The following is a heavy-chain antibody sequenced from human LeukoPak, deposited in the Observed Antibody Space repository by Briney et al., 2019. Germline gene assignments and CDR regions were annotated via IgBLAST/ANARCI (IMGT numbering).Heavy chain of an antibody. Sequence: PGGSLRLSCAASGFTFSSYAMSWVRQAPGKGLEWVSAISGSGGSTYYADSVKGRFTISRDNSKNTLYLQMSSLRAEDTAVYYCAKALYGDRGYYYYYGMDVWGQGTTVTVSS. CDR1: GFTFSSYA. D-gene: IGHD4-17*01. J-gene: IGHJ6*02. CDR3: AKALYGDRGYYYYYGMDV. V-gene: IGHV3-23*01. CDR2: ISGSGGST.